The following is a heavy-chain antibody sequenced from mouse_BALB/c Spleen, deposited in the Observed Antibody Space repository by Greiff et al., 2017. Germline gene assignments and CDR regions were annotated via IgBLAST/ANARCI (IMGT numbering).Heavy chain of an antibody. V-gene: IGHV14-3*02. CDR3: ASTVVNY. CDR1: GFNIKDTY. J-gene: IGHJ4*01. CDR2: IDPANGNT. Sequence: EVKLVESGAELAKPGASVKLSCTASGFNIKDTYMHWVKQRPEQGLEWIGRIDPANGNTKYDPKFQGKATITADTSSNTAYLQLSSLTSEDTAVYYCASTVVNYWGQGTSVTVSS. D-gene: IGHD1-1*01.